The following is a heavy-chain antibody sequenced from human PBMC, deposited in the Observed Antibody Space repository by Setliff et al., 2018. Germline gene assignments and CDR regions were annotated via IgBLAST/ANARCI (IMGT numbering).Heavy chain of an antibody. Sequence: SETLSLTCTVSGDSVNTNYYSSWIRQPPGKGLEWIGSIYYSGSTYYNPSLKSRVTISVDTSKNQFSLKLSSVTAADTAVYYCACLTGTNDYWGQGTLVTVSS. D-gene: IGHD1-7*01. J-gene: IGHJ4*02. CDR1: GDSVNTNYY. V-gene: IGHV4-39*01. CDR2: IYYSGST. CDR3: ACLTGTNDY.